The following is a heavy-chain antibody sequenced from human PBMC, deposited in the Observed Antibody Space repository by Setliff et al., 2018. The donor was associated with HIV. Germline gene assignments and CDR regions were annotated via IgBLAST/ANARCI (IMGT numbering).Heavy chain of an antibody. J-gene: IGHJ4*02. Sequence: GGSLRLSCAVSGFTFSDYYVAWIRQAPGKGLEWIAYISDSGYTIYNTDSVKGRFSISRDNAKNSSSLQMNNLRDDDTAFYYCARETGSGSFYVYWGQGTQVTVSS. CDR2: ISDSGYTI. D-gene: IGHD3-10*01. CDR3: ARETGSGSFYVY. CDR1: GFTFSDYY. V-gene: IGHV3-11*04.